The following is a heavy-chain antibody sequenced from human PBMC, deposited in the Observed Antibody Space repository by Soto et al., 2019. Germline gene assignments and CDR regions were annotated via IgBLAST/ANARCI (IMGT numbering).Heavy chain of an antibody. CDR2: FDPEDGET. Sequence: ASVKVSCKVSGYTLTELSMRWVRQAPGKGLEWMGGFDPEDGETIYAQKFQGRVTMTEDTSTDTAYMELSSLRSEDTAVYYCATLSIDYDSSGYPFDYWGQGTLVTVSS. V-gene: IGHV1-24*01. D-gene: IGHD3-22*01. CDR3: ATLSIDYDSSGYPFDY. J-gene: IGHJ4*02. CDR1: GYTLTELS.